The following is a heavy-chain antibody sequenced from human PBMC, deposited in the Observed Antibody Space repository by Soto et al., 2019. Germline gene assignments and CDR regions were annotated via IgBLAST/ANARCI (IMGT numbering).Heavy chain of an antibody. J-gene: IGHJ6*02. CDR2: ISYDGYLK. CDR3: AKDFKVSGSHYGTLNYYYGMDV. D-gene: IGHD3-10*01. CDR1: GFTFSIYG. V-gene: IGHV3-30*18. Sequence: RFLKLSSVDSGFTFSIYGMQWVRQAPGKGREWVAVISYDGYLKYYVDAVKGRFTVARDNSKNTLFLEMNSLRVEDTAVYFCAKDFKVSGSHYGTLNYYYGMDVWGQGTTVTVSS.